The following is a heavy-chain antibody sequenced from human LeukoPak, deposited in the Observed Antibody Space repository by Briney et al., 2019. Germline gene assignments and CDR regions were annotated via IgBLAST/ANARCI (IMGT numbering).Heavy chain of an antibody. V-gene: IGHV3-30-3*01. CDR2: ISYDGINK. D-gene: IGHD3-22*01. CDR3: ARDRWANSGSFFRYYYYGMDV. Sequence: GGSLRLSCAASGFTFSSYAMHWVRQAPGRGLEWVAVISYDGINKYYAESVKGRFTISRDNSESTLHLQMNSLRAEDTAVYYCARDRWANSGSFFRYYYYGMDVWGQGTLVTVSS. CDR1: GFTFSSYA. J-gene: IGHJ6*02.